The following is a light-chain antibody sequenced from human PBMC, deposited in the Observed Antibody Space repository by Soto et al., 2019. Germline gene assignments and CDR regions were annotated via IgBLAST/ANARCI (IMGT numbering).Light chain of an antibody. CDR3: NSYADSNTYV. V-gene: IGLV2-8*01. CDR2: DVS. Sequence: QAVVTQPPSASGSPGQSVTISCTGTSSDVGRYNFVSWYQHHPGKAPKLMIYDVSQRPSGVPDRFSGSKSGNTASLTVSGLQAEDEADYYCNSYADSNTYVFGTGTKVTVL. J-gene: IGLJ1*01. CDR1: SSDVGRYNF.